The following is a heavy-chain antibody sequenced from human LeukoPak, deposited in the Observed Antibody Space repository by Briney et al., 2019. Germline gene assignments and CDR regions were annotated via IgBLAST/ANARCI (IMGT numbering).Heavy chain of an antibody. V-gene: IGHV4-38-2*02. J-gene: IGHJ6*02. D-gene: IGHD4-17*01. CDR2: IYQSGIT. CDR1: GYSISSGYY. CDR3: ARADLLWMTTRGHYSYGMDV. Sequence: SETLSLTCIVSGYSISSGYYWGWIRQPPGKGLEWIGSIYQSGITYYNPSLKSRVSISVDTSKNQFSLKVSSVTAADTAVYYCARADLLWMTTRGHYSYGMDVWGQGTTVTVSS.